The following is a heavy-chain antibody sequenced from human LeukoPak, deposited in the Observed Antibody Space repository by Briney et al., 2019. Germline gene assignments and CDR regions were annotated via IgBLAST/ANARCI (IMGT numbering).Heavy chain of an antibody. D-gene: IGHD6-19*01. CDR2: INSDGSTT. V-gene: IGHV3-74*01. CDR1: GFTFRTYW. Sequence: GGSLRLSCEASGFTFRTYWMHWVRQAPGKGLEWVSAINSDGSTTDYADSVRGRFTISRDNAKNTLYLQLNSLRDEDTAVYCCIRGNGGWAYWGQGSLVTVSS. CDR3: IRGNGGWAY. J-gene: IGHJ4*02.